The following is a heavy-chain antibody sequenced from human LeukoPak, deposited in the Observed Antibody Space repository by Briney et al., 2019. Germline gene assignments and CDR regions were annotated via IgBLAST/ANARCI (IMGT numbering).Heavy chain of an antibody. V-gene: IGHV3-7*01. J-gene: IGHJ6*02. D-gene: IGHD3-16*01. CDR2: MNRDGSER. Sequence: APGKGVEGVANMNRDGSERNHVDSMGGRISITRDNAKNSLYLQLNSLRLEDTAVYYCARDGGFIRFGGQDVWGQGTTVTVS. CDR3: ARDGGFIRFGGQDV.